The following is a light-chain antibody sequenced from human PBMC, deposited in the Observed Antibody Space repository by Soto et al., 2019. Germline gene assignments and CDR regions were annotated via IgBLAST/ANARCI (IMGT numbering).Light chain of an antibody. V-gene: IGKV3-20*01. CDR2: GAS. CDR3: QQYGSSLLFT. J-gene: IGKJ3*01. CDR1: QSVSSSY. Sequence: EIVLTQSPGTLSLSPGERATLSCRASQSVSSSYLAWYQQKPGQAPRLLIYGASSRATGIPDRFSGSGSGTDFTLTISRLAPEDFAVYYCQQYGSSLLFTFGTGTKVYIK.